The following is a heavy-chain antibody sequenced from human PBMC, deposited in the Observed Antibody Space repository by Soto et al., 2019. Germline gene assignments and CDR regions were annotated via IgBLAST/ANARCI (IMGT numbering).Heavy chain of an antibody. V-gene: IGHV1-3*04. CDR3: AGDRGGYCSGGSCSGAWFAP. Sequence: QVQLLQSGAEAKKPGASVKVSCEASGYTFTSYPIHWVRQAPGQRLEWMGWINTGNGYTKYSQKFQARVTITRDTAASTSYMRMSRLRSEDTAVYYCAGDRGGYCSGGSCSGAWFAPWGQGTLVTVSS. D-gene: IGHD2-15*01. CDR2: INTGNGYT. J-gene: IGHJ5*02. CDR1: GYTFTSYP.